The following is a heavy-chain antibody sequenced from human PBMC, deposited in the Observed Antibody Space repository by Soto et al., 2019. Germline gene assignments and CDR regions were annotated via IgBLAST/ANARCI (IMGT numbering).Heavy chain of an antibody. Sequence: QVQLQESGPGLVKPSETLSLTCTVSRGSVSSGSYYWSWIRQPPGKGLEWLGNIYYTGSTNYNPSLESRVPMSLDTAKNLFSLKLSSVSAADTAVSYCARDPYYSDSSGYYHCYFDLWGRGTLVTVSS. CDR2: IYYTGST. V-gene: IGHV4-61*01. J-gene: IGHJ2*01. CDR3: ARDPYYSDSSGYYHCYFDL. CDR1: RGSVSSGSYY. D-gene: IGHD3-22*01.